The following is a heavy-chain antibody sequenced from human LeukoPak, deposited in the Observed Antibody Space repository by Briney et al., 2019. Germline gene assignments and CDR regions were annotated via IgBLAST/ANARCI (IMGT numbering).Heavy chain of an antibody. V-gene: IGHV3-9*03. CDR1: GFTFDDYA. CDR2: ISWNSRSI. CDR3: AKGYCSSTSCYEFDY. J-gene: IGHJ4*02. D-gene: IGHD2-2*01. Sequence: PGGSLRLSCAASGFTFDDYAMHWVRQAPGKGLEWVSGISWNSRSIGYADSVKGRFTISRDNAKNSLYLQMNSLRAEDMALYYCAKGYCSSTSCYEFDYWGQGTLVTVSS.